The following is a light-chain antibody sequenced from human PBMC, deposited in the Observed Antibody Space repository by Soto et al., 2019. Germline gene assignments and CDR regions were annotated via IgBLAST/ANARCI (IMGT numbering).Light chain of an antibody. CDR1: QSVSSD. J-gene: IGKJ1*01. Sequence: EIVMTQSPATLSVSPGERATLSCRASQSVSSDLAWYHQKPGQAPRLLIYSASTRATGIPARFSGSGSGTEFTLTINSLQSEDFAFYYCQQYNNWPRTFGQGTKVEIK. CDR2: SAS. CDR3: QQYNNWPRT. V-gene: IGKV3-15*01.